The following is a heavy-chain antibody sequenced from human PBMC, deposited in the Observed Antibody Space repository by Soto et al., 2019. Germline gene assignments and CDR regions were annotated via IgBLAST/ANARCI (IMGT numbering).Heavy chain of an antibody. CDR2: ISSSGSTI. J-gene: IGHJ6*02. CDR3: ATAMVATSSYYYYGMDV. V-gene: IGHV3-48*03. Sequence: EVQLVESGGGLVQPGGSLRLSCAASGFTFSSYDMNWVRQAPGKGLEWVSYISSSGSTIYYADSVKGRFTISRDNAKNSLYLQMNSLRAEDTAVYYCATAMVATSSYYYYGMDVWGQGTTVTVSS. CDR1: GFTFSSYD. D-gene: IGHD5-12*01.